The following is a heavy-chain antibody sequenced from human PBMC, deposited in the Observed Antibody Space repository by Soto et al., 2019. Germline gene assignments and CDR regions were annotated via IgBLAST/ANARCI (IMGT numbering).Heavy chain of an antibody. D-gene: IGHD2-2*01. CDR3: ARLTSQLPLDY. V-gene: IGHV3-74*01. Sequence: GGSLRLSCAASGFTFSPFWMHWVRQVPGKGLVWVSRINSDGSTTSYADSVKGRFTISRDNAKNTLYLQMNSLRADDTAVYYCARLTSQLPLDYWGQGTLVTVSS. J-gene: IGHJ4*02. CDR1: GFTFSPFW. CDR2: INSDGSTT.